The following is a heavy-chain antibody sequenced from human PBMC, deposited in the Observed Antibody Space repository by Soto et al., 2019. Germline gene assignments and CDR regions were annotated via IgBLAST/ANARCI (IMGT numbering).Heavy chain of an antibody. CDR1: GYTFTGYY. J-gene: IGHJ6*03. V-gene: IGHV1-2*04. Sequence: ASVKLTCKASGYTFTGYYMHWVRQAPGQGLEWMGSINPNSGGTDYAQKFQDWVTMTRDTSISTAYMELSRLRSDDTAVYYCARSDGGSYYYMDVRGTGTTVTVSS. CDR2: INPNSGGT. CDR3: ARSDGGSYYYMDV. D-gene: IGHD3-16*01.